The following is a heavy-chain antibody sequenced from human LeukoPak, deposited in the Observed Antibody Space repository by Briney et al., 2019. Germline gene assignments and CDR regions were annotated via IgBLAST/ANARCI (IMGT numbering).Heavy chain of an antibody. J-gene: IGHJ4*02. CDR1: GFAFSNYG. CDR2: TSYDGSTK. CDR3: AKPADEHFDY. V-gene: IGHV3-30*18. Sequence: GGSLRLSCVVSGFAFSNYGMRWVRQAPGKGLEWVALTSYDGSTKYYADSVKGRFTISKDNSRNTVYLQMNSLKVEDTATYYCAKPADEHFDYWGQGTLVTVSS.